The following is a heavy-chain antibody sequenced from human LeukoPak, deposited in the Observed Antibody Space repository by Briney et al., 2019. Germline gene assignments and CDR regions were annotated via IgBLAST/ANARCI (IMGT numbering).Heavy chain of an antibody. V-gene: IGHV3-23*01. D-gene: IGHD3-10*01. J-gene: IGHJ4*02. Sequence: RSLRLSCAASGFTLSNHAMIWVRQAPGKGLEWVSSISGSGAMTYYADSVKGRFTISRDNAMDRLYLQMNSLRADDTAVYYCVKDRVDGSGSQFDSWGQGSLVIVSS. CDR1: GFTLSNHA. CDR2: ISGSGAMT. CDR3: VKDRVDGSGSQFDS.